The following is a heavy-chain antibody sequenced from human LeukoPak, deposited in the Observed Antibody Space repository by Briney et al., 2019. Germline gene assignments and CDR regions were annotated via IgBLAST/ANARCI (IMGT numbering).Heavy chain of an antibody. J-gene: IGHJ4*02. Sequence: GESLKISCKGXXYXXXXXWXXXXXXXXGKXLEWMGIIYPGXYTAXXSXSFQGQVTISADKSISTAYLQWNSLKASDTAMYYCXRNVLSPVLSLDYWGQGTLVIVSS. CDR1: XYXXXXXW. D-gene: IGHD3-16*02. CDR2: IYPGXYTA. V-gene: IGHV5-51*01. CDR3: XRNVLSPVLSLDY.